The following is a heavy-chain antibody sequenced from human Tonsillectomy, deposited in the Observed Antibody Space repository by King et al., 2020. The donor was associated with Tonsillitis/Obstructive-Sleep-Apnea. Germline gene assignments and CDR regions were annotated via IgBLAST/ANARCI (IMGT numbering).Heavy chain of an antibody. Sequence: VQLVESGGGVVQPGRSLRLSCAASGFTFSTYGIHWVRQAPGKGLEWVAVISSDTVTTYYADSVKGRFTISRDNSKNTLYLQMNSLRTEDAAVYYCAKERTDKIGCSPDFDYWGQGTLVTVSS. CDR1: GFTFSTYG. CDR3: AKERTDKIGCSPDFDY. V-gene: IGHV3-30*18. D-gene: IGHD2-15*01. J-gene: IGHJ4*02. CDR2: ISSDTVTT.